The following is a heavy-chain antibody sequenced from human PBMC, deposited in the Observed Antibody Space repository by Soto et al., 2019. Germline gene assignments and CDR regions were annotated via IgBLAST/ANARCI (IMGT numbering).Heavy chain of an antibody. CDR1: GGSVSSGSYY. D-gene: IGHD5-12*01. CDR2: IYYSGST. Sequence: QVQLQESGPGLVKPSETLSLTCTVSGGSVSSGSYYWSWIRQPPGKGLEWIGYIYYSGSTNYNPSLKSRVTISVDTSQNQFYLKLSSVTAADTAVYYCARDGADSGYDLRGWFDPWGQGTLVTVSS. CDR3: ARDGADSGYDLRGWFDP. V-gene: IGHV4-61*01. J-gene: IGHJ5*02.